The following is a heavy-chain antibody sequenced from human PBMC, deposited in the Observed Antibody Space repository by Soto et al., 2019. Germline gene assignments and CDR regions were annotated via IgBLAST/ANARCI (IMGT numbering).Heavy chain of an antibody. CDR3: AILSGYSYGYRVRLFDY. J-gene: IGHJ4*02. CDR2: FDPEDGET. Sequence: GASVKVSCKVSGYTLTELSMHWVRQAPGKGLEWMGGFDPEDGETIYAQKFQGRVTMTEDTSTDTAYMELSSLRSEDTAVYYCAILSGYSYGYRVRLFDYWGQGTLVTVSS. V-gene: IGHV1-24*01. CDR1: GYTLTELS. D-gene: IGHD5-18*01.